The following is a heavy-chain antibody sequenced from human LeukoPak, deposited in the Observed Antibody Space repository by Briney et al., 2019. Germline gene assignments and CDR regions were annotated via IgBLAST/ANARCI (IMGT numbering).Heavy chain of an antibody. Sequence: GGSLRLSCAASGFTFSSYGMHWVRQAPGKGLEWVAVISYDGSNKYYADSVKGRFTISRDNSKNTLYLQMNSLRAEDTAVYYCAKVGRDGFYYFDYWGQGTLVTVSS. D-gene: IGHD5-24*01. CDR2: ISYDGSNK. V-gene: IGHV3-30*18. CDR3: AKVGRDGFYYFDY. J-gene: IGHJ4*02. CDR1: GFTFSSYG.